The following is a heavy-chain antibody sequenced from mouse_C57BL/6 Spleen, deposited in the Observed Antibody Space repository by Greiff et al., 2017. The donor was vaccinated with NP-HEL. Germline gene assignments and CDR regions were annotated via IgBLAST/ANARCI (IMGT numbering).Heavy chain of an antibody. D-gene: IGHD1-1*01. Sequence: EVKLMESGPELVKPGASVKISCKASGYSFTDYNMNWVKQSNGKSLEWIGVINPNYGTTSYNQKFKGKATLTVDQSSSTAYMQLNSLTSEDSAVYYCARWDYYGSSYYYYAMDYWGQGTSVTVSS. V-gene: IGHV1-39*01. CDR3: ARWDYYGSSYYYYAMDY. CDR2: INPNYGTT. J-gene: IGHJ4*01. CDR1: GYSFTDYN.